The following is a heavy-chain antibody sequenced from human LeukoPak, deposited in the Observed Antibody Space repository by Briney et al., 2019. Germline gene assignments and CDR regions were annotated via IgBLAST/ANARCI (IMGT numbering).Heavy chain of an antibody. CDR2: FDPEDGET. CDR3: ARARSHSQFGYYSY. V-gene: IGHV1-24*01. J-gene: IGHJ4*02. Sequence: ASVKVSCKVSGYTLTELSMHWVRQAPGKGLEWMGGFDPEDGETIYAQKFQGRVTITADESTSTAYMELSSLRSEDTAVYYCARARSHSQFGYYSYWGQGTLVTVSS. CDR1: GYTLTELS. D-gene: IGHD3-22*01.